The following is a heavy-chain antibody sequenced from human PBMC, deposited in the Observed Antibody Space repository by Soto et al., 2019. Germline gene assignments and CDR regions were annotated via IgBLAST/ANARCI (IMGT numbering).Heavy chain of an antibody. CDR1: GSSISGYY. CDR2: VYYSGST. Sequence: SETLSLTCTLSGSSISGYYWSWIRQPPGKGLEWIGYVYYSGSTKYNPSLESRVTISVDMPNNQFPLTLTSETDADTAVYSCAKYRRTDAEGYRLDFWGKGNLVTVSS. D-gene: IGHD5-12*01. J-gene: IGHJ4*02. CDR3: AKYRRTDAEGYRLDF. V-gene: IGHV4-59*01.